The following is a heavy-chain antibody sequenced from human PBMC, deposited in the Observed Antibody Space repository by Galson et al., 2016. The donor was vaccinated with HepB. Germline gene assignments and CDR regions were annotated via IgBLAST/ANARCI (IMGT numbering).Heavy chain of an antibody. D-gene: IGHD2-2*01. Sequence: ETLSLTCNVSGGSISSSTYYWGWVRQPPGKGLEWIATIYHSGSTYFNPSLKSRVFISVDTSKNQFSLRVTSVAVADTAVYYCVRHSASSNSFDPWGHGTLVTVAS. CDR2: IYHSGST. V-gene: IGHV4-39*01. CDR3: VRHSASSNSFDP. J-gene: IGHJ5*02. CDR1: GGSISSSTYY.